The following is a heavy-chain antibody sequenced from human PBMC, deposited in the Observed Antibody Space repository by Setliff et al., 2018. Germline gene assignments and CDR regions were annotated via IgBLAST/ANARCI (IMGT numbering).Heavy chain of an antibody. V-gene: IGHV3-74*01. Sequence: GGSLRLSCAASGFIFSSYWMHWVRQVPEKGLVWVSQINTDGSTTRYADSVKGRFTVSRDNAKNTLYLQMNSLRGEDTAVYYRARGLRPSDYWGQGTLVTVSS. CDR3: ARGLRPSDY. CDR1: GFIFSSYW. J-gene: IGHJ4*02. CDR2: INTDGSTT. D-gene: IGHD2-21*02.